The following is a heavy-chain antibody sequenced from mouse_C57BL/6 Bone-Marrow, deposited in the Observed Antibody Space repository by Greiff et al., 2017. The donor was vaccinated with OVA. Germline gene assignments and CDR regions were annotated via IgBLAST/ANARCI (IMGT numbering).Heavy chain of an antibody. J-gene: IGHJ2*01. D-gene: IGHD2-1*01. CDR1: GYTFTSYW. CDR3: AREAIYDGNYLDY. Sequence: QVQLQQSGTELVKPGASVKLSCKASGYTFTSYWMHWVKQRPGQGLEWIGNINPSNGGTNYNEKFKSKATLTVDKSSSTAYMQLSSLTSEDSAVYYCAREAIYDGNYLDYGGQGTALTVSA. V-gene: IGHV1-53*01. CDR2: INPSNGGT.